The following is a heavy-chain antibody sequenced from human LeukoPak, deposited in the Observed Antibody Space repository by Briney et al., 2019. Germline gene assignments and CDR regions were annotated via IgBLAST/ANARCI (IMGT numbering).Heavy chain of an antibody. CDR1: GFTFSSYE. V-gene: IGHV3-48*03. Sequence: GGSLRLSCAASGFTFSSYEMNWVRQAPGKGLEWVSYISSSGSTIYYADSVKGRFTISRDNAKNSLYLQMNSLRAEDTAVYYCARGKGRWLQLYYYYYMDVWGKGTTVTVSS. CDR2: ISSSGSTI. CDR3: ARGKGRWLQLYYYYYMDV. J-gene: IGHJ6*03. D-gene: IGHD5-24*01.